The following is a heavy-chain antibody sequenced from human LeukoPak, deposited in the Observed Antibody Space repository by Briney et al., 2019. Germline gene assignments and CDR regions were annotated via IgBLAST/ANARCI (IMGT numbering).Heavy chain of an antibody. V-gene: IGHV1-46*01. Sequence: GASVKVSCKASGYTFTDYHIHWVRQAPGQGLEWMGIINPSGGNTKYAEKFQARVTMTRDTSTSTVYMDLSSLRSEDTAVYYCARAQGYGDCDYWGQGTLVTVSS. CDR2: INPSGGNT. J-gene: IGHJ4*02. CDR1: GYTFTDYH. CDR3: ARAQGYGDCDY. D-gene: IGHD4-17*01.